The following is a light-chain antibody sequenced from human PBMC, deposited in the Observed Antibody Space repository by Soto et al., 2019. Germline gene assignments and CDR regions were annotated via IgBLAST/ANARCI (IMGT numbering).Light chain of an antibody. V-gene: IGKV1-39*01. CDR1: QPIGTS. CDR3: LQGYNTFWT. J-gene: IGKJ1*01. Sequence: DIQMTQSPSSLSASVGDSVTVTCRASQPIGTSLHWYQQRAGKAPKVLISSASRLQSGVSSRFSGSGSGTLFTLTISSLRPEDSATYYCLQGYNTFWTFGQGTKVEIK. CDR2: SAS.